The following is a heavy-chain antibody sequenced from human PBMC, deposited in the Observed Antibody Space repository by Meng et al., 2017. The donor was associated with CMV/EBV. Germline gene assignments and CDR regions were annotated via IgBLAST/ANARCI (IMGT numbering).Heavy chain of an antibody. J-gene: IGHJ6*02. CDR2: INHSGST. D-gene: IGHD3-3*01. CDR3: ARDVWSIFGVVIKEVGMGV. CDR1: GGSFSGYY. V-gene: IGHV4-34*01. Sequence: SETLSLTCAVYGGSFSGYYWSWIRQPPGKGLEWIGEINHSGSTNYNPSLKSRVTISVDTSKNQFSLKLSSVTAADTAVYYCARDVWSIFGVVIKEVGMGVWGQGTTVTVSS.